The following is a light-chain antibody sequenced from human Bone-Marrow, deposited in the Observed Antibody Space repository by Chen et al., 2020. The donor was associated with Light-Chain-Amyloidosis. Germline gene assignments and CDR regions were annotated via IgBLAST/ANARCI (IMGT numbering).Light chain of an antibody. J-gene: IGLJ3*02. V-gene: IGLV1-47*01. CDR1: SSNIGSNY. CDR2: RNN. Sequence: QSVLTQSPSASGTPGHRVTISCSGSSSNIGSNYVYWYRQLPGTAPKLLTYRNNQRPSVVPDRFSGSKSGTSASLAISGLRSEDEADYYCAAWDDRLSGWVFGGGTKLTVL. CDR3: AAWDDRLSGWV.